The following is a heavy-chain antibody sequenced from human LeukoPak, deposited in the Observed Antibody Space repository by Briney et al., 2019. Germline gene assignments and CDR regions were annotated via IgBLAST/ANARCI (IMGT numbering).Heavy chain of an antibody. CDR3: AKSITMIVVVMAA. CDR2: ISGSGGRT. D-gene: IGHD3-22*01. Sequence: GGSLRLSCVASGFTLSSYAMSWVRQAPGKGLEWVSAISGSGGRTYYADSVKGRFTISRDNPKNTLYLQMNSLRAEDTAVYYCAKSITMIVVVMAAWGQGTLVTVSS. V-gene: IGHV3-23*01. J-gene: IGHJ5*02. CDR1: GFTLSSYA.